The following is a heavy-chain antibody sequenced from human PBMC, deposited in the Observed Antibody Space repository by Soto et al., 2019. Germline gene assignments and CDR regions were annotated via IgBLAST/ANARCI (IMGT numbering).Heavy chain of an antibody. CDR1: GGSISSSSYY. J-gene: IGHJ6*02. Sequence: PSETLSLTCTVSGGSISSSSYYWGWIRQPPGKGLEWIGSIYYSGPTFYNPSLKSRVFISLDTSKNEFSLKVNSVTAADTAVYFCAREKWVATDFYGLDVWGQGTTVTVSS. V-gene: IGHV4-39*02. CDR3: AREKWVATDFYGLDV. CDR2: IYYSGPT. D-gene: IGHD6-19*01.